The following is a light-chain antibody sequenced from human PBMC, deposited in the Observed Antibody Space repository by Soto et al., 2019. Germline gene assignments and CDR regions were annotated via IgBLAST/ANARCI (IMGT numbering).Light chain of an antibody. CDR1: QYITIY. V-gene: IGKV3-11*01. CDR3: QQRADWPIT. CDR2: DAS. Sequence: ESVLTQSPATLSLSPGERATLSCRASQYITIYLAWYQQKPGQAPRLLIYDASNRATGIPTRFSGSGSGTDFTLTISSLEPDDFAVYYCQQRADWPITFGQGTRLEI. J-gene: IGKJ5*01.